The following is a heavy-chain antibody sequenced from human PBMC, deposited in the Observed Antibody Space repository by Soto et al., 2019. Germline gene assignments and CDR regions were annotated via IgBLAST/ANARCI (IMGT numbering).Heavy chain of an antibody. V-gene: IGHV3-53*01. J-gene: IGHJ3*02. Sequence: EVQLVESGGGLIQPGGSLTLTCAASGVTVNTNYMSWVRQSPGEGLEWVSLFESGGSIYYADSVKGRFTISRDNFKNTLSLQMNSLRVEDTAVYFCASTAVWKNAFEIWGQGTLVSVSS. D-gene: IGHD3-16*01. CDR3: ASTAVWKNAFEI. CDR1: GVTVNTNY. CDR2: FESGGSI.